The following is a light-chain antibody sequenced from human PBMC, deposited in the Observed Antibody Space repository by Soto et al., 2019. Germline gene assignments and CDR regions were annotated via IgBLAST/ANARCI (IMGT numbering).Light chain of an antibody. Sequence: SPGTLSLSQGEGATLSCRASQSVSSSYLAWCQQRPGQAPRLLIYGASTRAAGIPDRFSGSGSGTDFTLTITRLEPEDSAVYFCQQYTGPPTTFGQGTRLEIK. J-gene: IGKJ5*01. CDR1: QSVSSSY. CDR2: GAS. CDR3: QQYTGPPTT. V-gene: IGKV3-20*01.